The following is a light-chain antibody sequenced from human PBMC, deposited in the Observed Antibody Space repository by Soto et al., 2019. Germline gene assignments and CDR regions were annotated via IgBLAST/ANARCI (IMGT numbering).Light chain of an antibody. Sequence: QSVLTQPPSVSGAPGQRVTISCTGSSSNIGAGYDVHWYQQLPGTAPKLMIYDVSNRPSGVSNRFSGSKSGNTASLTISGLQAEDEADYYCCSYTSSAYVVFGGGTKLTVL. CDR3: CSYTSSAYVV. CDR2: DVS. J-gene: IGLJ2*01. CDR1: SSNIGAGYD. V-gene: IGLV1-40*01.